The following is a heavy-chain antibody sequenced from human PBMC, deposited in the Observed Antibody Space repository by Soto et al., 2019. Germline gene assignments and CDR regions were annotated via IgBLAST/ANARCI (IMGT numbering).Heavy chain of an antibody. V-gene: IGHV3-30*18. CDR2: ISYDGSNK. J-gene: IGHJ6*02. CDR1: GFTFSSYG. Sequence: GGSLRLSCAASGFTFSSYGMHWVRQAPGKGLEWVAVISYDGSNKYYADSVKGRFTISRDNSKNTLYLQLNSLRAEDTAVYYCAKAATAMVTDYYYYGMDVWGQGTTVTVSS. D-gene: IGHD5-18*01. CDR3: AKAATAMVTDYYYYGMDV.